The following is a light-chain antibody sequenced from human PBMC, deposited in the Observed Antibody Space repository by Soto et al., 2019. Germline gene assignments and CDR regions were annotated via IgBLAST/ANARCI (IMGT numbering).Light chain of an antibody. CDR2: KAS. V-gene: IGKV1-5*03. J-gene: IGKJ4*01. Sequence: DIQMTQSPSTLSASVGDRVTFTCRASQSISNWLAWYQQKPGKAPKLLIYKASTLESGVPSRFSGSGSGTEFTLTISSLQADDFAIYYCQQYNGYRLAFGGGTKVDIK. CDR1: QSISNW. CDR3: QQYNGYRLA.